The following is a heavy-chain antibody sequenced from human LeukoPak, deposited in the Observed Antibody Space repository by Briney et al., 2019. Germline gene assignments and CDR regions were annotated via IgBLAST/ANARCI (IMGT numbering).Heavy chain of an antibody. J-gene: IGHJ3*02. D-gene: IGHD1-26*01. CDR3: ARRVGATGAFDI. V-gene: IGHV1-69*13. CDR1: GYTFSTYH. CDR2: IIPIFGTA. Sequence: SVKVSCKASGYTFSTYHMHWVRQAPGQGLEWMGGIIPIFGTANYAQKFQGRVTITADESTSTAYMELSSLRSEDTAVYYCARRVGATGAFDIWGQGTMVTVSS.